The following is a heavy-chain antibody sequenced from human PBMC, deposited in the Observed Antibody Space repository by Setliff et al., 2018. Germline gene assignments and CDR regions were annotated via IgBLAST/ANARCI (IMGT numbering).Heavy chain of an antibody. V-gene: IGHV4-39*01. CDR2: IYYRGDT. CDR1: GASLSSGTYY. Sequence: PSETLSLTCTVSGASLSSGTYYWGWIRQPPGKGLEWIGRIYYRGDTYYNASLKGRLTMSVDTSKDQFSLKLISMSAADTAVYFCARGRNIAARLLDSWGQGALVTVSS. CDR3: ARGRNIAARLLDS. D-gene: IGHD6-6*01. J-gene: IGHJ4*02.